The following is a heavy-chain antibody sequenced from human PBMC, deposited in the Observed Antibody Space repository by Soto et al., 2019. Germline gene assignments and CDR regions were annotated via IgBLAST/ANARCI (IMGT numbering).Heavy chain of an antibody. Sequence: GGSRRLSCPASGFTFSDYYPSWIRQAPGTGLEWVSYFSSSSSYTNYADSVKGRFTISRDNAKNSLYLHMNSLSAEDTPVYYCARVNTIEYSSSNWFAPWGQRTLATVCS. CDR3: ARVNTIEYSSSNWFAP. V-gene: IGHV3-11*06. CDR2: FSSSSSYT. D-gene: IGHD6-6*01. CDR1: GFTFSDYY. J-gene: IGHJ5*02.